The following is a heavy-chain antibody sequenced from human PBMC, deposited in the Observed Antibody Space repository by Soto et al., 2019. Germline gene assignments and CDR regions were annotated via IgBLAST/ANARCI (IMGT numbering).Heavy chain of an antibody. CDR3: ATRDFRYCSRGSCYKNWYFDL. V-gene: IGHV3-23*01. CDR2: ISGSGGST. J-gene: IGHJ2*01. Sequence: EVQLLESGGGLVQPGGSLRLSCAASGFTFSSYAMSWVRQAPGKGLEWVSAISGSGGSTYYADSVKGRFTISRDNSKNTLYLQMNSLRAEDTAVYYCATRDFRYCSRGSCYKNWYFDLWGRGTLVTVSS. D-gene: IGHD2-15*01. CDR1: GFTFSSYA.